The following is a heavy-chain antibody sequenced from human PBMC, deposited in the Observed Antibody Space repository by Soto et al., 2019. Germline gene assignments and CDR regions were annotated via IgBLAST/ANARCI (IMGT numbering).Heavy chain of an antibody. Sequence: SETLSLTCTVSGGSISDYYWAWIRLPPGKGLEWIGYVNDRWGSHYNPSLKSRVAISLDTSKSQFSLKMTSVTATDTAVYYCVRQWYGALHGLVDVWTQGTTVPVSS. D-gene: IGHD3-10*01. CDR2: VNDRWGS. CDR1: GGSISDYY. J-gene: IGHJ6*02. V-gene: IGHV4-59*08. CDR3: VRQWYGALHGLVDV.